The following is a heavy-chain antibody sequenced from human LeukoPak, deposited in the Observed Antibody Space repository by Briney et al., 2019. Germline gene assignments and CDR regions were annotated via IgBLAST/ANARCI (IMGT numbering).Heavy chain of an antibody. Sequence: SQTLSLTCAISGDSVSSNSAAWNWIRQSPSRGLEWPGRTYYRSKWYNDYAVSVKSRITISPDTSKNQFSLQLNSVTPEDTAVYYCAREYCSSTSCYRRVSWFDPWGQGTLVTVSS. V-gene: IGHV6-1*01. CDR2: TYYRSKWYN. CDR1: GDSVSSNSAA. CDR3: AREYCSSTSCYRRVSWFDP. J-gene: IGHJ5*02. D-gene: IGHD2-2*01.